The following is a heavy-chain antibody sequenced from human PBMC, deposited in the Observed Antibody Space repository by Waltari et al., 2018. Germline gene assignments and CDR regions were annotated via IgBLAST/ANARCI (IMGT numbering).Heavy chain of an antibody. Sequence: QSGAEVKKPGASVKVSCKVSGYTLTELSMHWVRQAPGKGLEWMGGFDPEDGETIYAQKFQGGVTMTEDTSTDTAYMELSSLRSEDTAVYYCATDLRRSYGGPYDAFDIWGQGTMVTVSS. J-gene: IGHJ3*02. D-gene: IGHD4-17*01. CDR3: ATDLRRSYGGPYDAFDI. CDR1: GYTLTELS. CDR2: FDPEDGET. V-gene: IGHV1-24*01.